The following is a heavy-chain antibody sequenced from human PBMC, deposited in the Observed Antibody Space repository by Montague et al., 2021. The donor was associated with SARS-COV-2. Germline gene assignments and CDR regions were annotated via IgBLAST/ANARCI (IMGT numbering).Heavy chain of an antibody. D-gene: IGHD3-10*01. Sequence: SETLSLTCTVSGGSVSSSPYYWGWIRQPPGRGLEWAGSISYSGRTYFSPSLKSRLTISVDSSENQFSLRLSSVTAADTAVYYCASSYYYGSGTYVCNYYMDVWGKGTTVTVSS. J-gene: IGHJ6*03. CDR3: ASSYYYGSGTYVCNYYMDV. V-gene: IGHV4-39*01. CDR2: ISYSGRT. CDR1: GGSVSSSPYY.